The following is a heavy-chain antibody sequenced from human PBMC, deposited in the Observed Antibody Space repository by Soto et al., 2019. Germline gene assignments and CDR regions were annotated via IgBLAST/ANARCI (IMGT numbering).Heavy chain of an antibody. CDR3: AKDHSGRSGYYYPGNY. J-gene: IGHJ4*02. CDR2: ISSSGGTV. Sequence: GGSLRLSCAASGFTFSSYEMNWVRQAPGKGLEWVSYISSSGGTVYYADSVKGRFTISRDNSKNTLYLQMNSLRAEDTAVYYCAKDHSGRSGYYYPGNYWGQGTLVTVSS. V-gene: IGHV3-48*03. D-gene: IGHD3-22*01. CDR1: GFTFSSYE.